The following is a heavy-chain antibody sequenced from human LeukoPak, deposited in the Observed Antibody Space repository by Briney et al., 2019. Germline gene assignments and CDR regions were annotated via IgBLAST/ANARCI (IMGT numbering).Heavy chain of an antibody. CDR2: ISPYNGKT. Sequence: GAPVKVSCKASGYTFTNYAFSWVRQAPGQGLEWMGWISPYNGKTDYAQKFQDRVTMTADTSTSTAYMELRSLRFDDTAVYYCARDNSVGETAWWFDPWGQGTLVTVSS. CDR3: ARDNSVGETAWWFDP. J-gene: IGHJ5*02. CDR1: GYTFTNYA. V-gene: IGHV1-18*01. D-gene: IGHD1-26*01.